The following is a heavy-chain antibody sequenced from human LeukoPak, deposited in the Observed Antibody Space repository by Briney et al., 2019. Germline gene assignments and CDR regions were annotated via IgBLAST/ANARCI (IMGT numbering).Heavy chain of an antibody. CDR1: GDSISSSY. V-gene: IGHV4-4*07. CDR2: IHTSGST. CDR3: ARVRLGRGLDY. J-gene: IGHJ4*02. D-gene: IGHD6-19*01. Sequence: SETLSLTCTVSGDSISSSYWGWIRQPAGKGLEWIGRIHTSGSTYYSPSLKSRVAMSVDTSTNQFSLKLSSVTAADTTMYYCARVRLGRGLDYWGQGTLVTVSS.